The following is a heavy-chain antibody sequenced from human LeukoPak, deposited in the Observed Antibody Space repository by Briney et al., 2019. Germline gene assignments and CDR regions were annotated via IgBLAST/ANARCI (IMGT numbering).Heavy chain of an antibody. CDR3: ARELIRSDYGDYPLDY. J-gene: IGHJ4*02. CDR1: GYTFTGYY. D-gene: IGHD4-17*01. CDR2: INPNSGGT. Sequence: ASVKVSCKASGYTFTGYYMHWVRQAPGQGLEWMGWINPNSGGTNYAQKLQGRVTMTTDTSTSTAYMELRSLRSDDTAVYYCARELIRSDYGDYPLDYWGQGTLVTVSS. V-gene: IGHV1-2*02.